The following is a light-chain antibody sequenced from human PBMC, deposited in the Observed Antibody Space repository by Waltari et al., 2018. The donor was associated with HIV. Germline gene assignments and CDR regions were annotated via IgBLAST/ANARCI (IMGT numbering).Light chain of an antibody. Sequence: SYALTQPPTVSVYPDQTARIPSSGDVLPNPYNYWYQKKPGQAPVLVIHTDIERPSGIPERFSGSSSGTTVTLTISGVQAEDEADYYCQSTDSSGAFVFGTGTRVTVL. CDR1: VLPNPY. J-gene: IGLJ1*01. V-gene: IGLV3-25*03. CDR2: TDI. CDR3: QSTDSSGAFV.